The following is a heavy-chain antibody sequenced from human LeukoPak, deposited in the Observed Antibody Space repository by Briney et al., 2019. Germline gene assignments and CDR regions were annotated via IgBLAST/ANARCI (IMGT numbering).Heavy chain of an antibody. J-gene: IGHJ4*02. V-gene: IGHV3-20*04. Sequence: GGSLRLSCAASGFTFDDYGMSWVRQAPGKGLEWVSGINWNGGSTGYADSVKGRFTISRDNAKNSLYLQMNSLRAEDTAVYYCAKVRRHIVVVTAIDYWGQGTLVTVSS. CDR3: AKVRRHIVVVTAIDY. D-gene: IGHD2-21*02. CDR1: GFTFDDYG. CDR2: INWNGGST.